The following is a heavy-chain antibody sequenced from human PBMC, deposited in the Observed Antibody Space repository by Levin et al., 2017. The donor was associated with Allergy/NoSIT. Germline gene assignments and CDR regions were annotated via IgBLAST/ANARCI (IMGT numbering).Heavy chain of an antibody. CDR3: ARGSYGLGYYYYGMDV. CDR2: ISSSSSYI. V-gene: IGHV3-21*01. Sequence: KAGGSLRLSCAASGFTFSSYSMNWVRQAPGKGLEWVSSISSSSSYIYYADSVKGRFTISRDNAKNSLYLQMNSLRAEDTAVYYCARGSYGLGYYYYGMDVWGQGTTVTVSS. CDR1: GFTFSSYS. J-gene: IGHJ6*02. D-gene: IGHD3-10*01.